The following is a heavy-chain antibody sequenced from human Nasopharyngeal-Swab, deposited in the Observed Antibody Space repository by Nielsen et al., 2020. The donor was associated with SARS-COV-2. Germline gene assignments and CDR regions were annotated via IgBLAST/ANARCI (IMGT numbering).Heavy chain of an antibody. Sequence: GESLKISCAASGFAVSRTYMTWVRQAPGKGLEWVSIIYGGGDTYYADSAKGRFTISRHNSENTLFLQMNSLRVEDTAMYYCASNWRYSSFVPRMAPAFDIWGQGTMVTVSS. J-gene: IGHJ3*02. CDR1: GFAVSRTY. CDR2: IYGGGDT. V-gene: IGHV3-53*04. CDR3: ASNWRYSSFVPRMAPAFDI. D-gene: IGHD6-13*01.